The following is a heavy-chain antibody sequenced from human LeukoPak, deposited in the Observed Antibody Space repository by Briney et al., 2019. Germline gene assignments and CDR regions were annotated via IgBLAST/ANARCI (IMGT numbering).Heavy chain of an antibody. V-gene: IGHV3-7*01. CDR3: ARESFAARWD. CDR1: GFTFTTNW. Sequence: GGSLRLSCAASGFTFTTNWMTWVRQAPGKGLEWVATINQDGSQKSYVDSVKGRFTISRDNANNLPYLQMNSLRAEDTAVYYCARESFAARWDWGQGTLVTVSS. D-gene: IGHD6-6*01. CDR2: INQDGSQK. J-gene: IGHJ4*02.